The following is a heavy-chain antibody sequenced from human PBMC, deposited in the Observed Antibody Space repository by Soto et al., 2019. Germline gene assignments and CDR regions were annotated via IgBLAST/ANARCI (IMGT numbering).Heavy chain of an antibody. CDR1: GYTFTSYA. Sequence: ASVKVSCKASGYTFTSYAMHWVRQAPGQRLEWMGWINAGNGNTKYSQKFQGRVTITRDTSASTAYMELSSLRSEDTAVYYCARGSPYSSGWYGVYFDYWGQGTLVPSPQ. D-gene: IGHD6-19*01. CDR2: INAGNGNT. J-gene: IGHJ4*02. CDR3: ARGSPYSSGWYGVYFDY. V-gene: IGHV1-3*01.